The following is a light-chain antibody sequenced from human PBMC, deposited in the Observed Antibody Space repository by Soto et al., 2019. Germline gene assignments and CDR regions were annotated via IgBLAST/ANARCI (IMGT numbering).Light chain of an antibody. CDR3: SLFTSSRSYV. CDR1: SSDFGIYNS. Sequence: QSALTQPASVSGSPGQSITLLCTGTSSDFGIYNSVSWYQQHPGKAPKLMIHDVTNRPSGVSSRFSGSRSGNTASLTISGVQGGDGADYYCSLFTSSRSYVFGPGTKLTVL. V-gene: IGLV2-14*01. J-gene: IGLJ1*01. CDR2: DVT.